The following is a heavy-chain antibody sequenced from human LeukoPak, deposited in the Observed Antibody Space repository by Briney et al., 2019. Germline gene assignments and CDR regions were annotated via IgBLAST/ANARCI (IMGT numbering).Heavy chain of an antibody. J-gene: IGHJ4*02. CDR2: ISGSGGST. D-gene: IGHD6-19*01. CDR3: AKDGYSSGWSFDY. Sequence: GGSLRLSCAASGFTFSSYAMSWVRQAPGKGLEWVSAISGSGGSTYYADSVKGRFTISRDNSRNTLYLQMNSLRAEDTAVYYCAKDGYSSGWSFDYWGQGTLVTVSS. V-gene: IGHV3-23*01. CDR1: GFTFSSYA.